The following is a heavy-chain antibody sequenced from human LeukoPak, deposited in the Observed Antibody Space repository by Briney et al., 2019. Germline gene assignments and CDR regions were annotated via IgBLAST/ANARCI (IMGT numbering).Heavy chain of an antibody. CDR3: ARDVNYAFDY. V-gene: IGHV1-18*01. J-gene: IGHJ4*02. CDR2: ISANSGNT. D-gene: IGHD3-16*01. CDR1: GYSFTRNG. Sequence: ASVKVSCKPSGYSFTRNGISWVRQASGQGLEWMGWISANSGNTKYAQKFQDRVTLATDTSTSTAYMELKSLRSDDTAVYYCARDVNYAFDYWGQGTLVTVSS.